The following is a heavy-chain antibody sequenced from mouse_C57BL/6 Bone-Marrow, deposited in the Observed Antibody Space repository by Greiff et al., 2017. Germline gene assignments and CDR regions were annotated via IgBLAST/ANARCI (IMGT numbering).Heavy chain of an antibody. CDR1: GYSFTDYN. CDR2: INPNYGTT. Sequence: VQLQQSGPELVKPGASVKISCKASGYSFTDYNMNWVKQSNGKSLEWIGVINPNYGTTSYNQKFKGKATLTVDQSSSTAYMQRNSLTSEDSAVXYWASSIYYGSSHLYWYFDVWGTGTTVTVSS. J-gene: IGHJ1*03. CDR3: ASSIYYGSSHLYWYFDV. V-gene: IGHV1-39*01. D-gene: IGHD1-1*01.